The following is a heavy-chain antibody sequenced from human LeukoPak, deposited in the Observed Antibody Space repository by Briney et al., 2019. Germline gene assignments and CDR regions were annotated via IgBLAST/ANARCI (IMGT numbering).Heavy chain of an antibody. CDR1: GGTFSSYA. D-gene: IGHD1-26*01. Sequence: SVKVSCKASGGTFSSYAISWVRQAPGQGLEWMGRIIPILGIANYAQKFQGRVTITADKSTSTAYMELSSLRSEDTAVYYCARDSPALYGSGMDVWGQGTTVTVSS. CDR3: ARDSPALYGSGMDV. V-gene: IGHV1-69*04. CDR2: IIPILGIA. J-gene: IGHJ6*02.